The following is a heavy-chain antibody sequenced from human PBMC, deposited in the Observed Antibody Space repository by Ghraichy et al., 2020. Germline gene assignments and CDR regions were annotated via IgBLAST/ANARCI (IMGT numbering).Heavy chain of an antibody. V-gene: IGHV3-7*01. CDR2: IKQDGSEK. CDR3: ATDSDSSPIKY. CDR1: GFTFSSYW. Sequence: GGSLRLSCAASGFTFSSYWMSWVRQAPGKGLEWVANIKQDGSEKYYVDSVKGRFTISRDNAKNSLYLQMNSLRAEDTAVYYCATDSDSSPIKYWGQGTLVTVSS. D-gene: IGHD6-13*01. J-gene: IGHJ4*02.